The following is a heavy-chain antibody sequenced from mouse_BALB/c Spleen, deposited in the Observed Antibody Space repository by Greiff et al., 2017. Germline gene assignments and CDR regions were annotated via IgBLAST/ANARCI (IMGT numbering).Heavy chain of an antibody. CDR2: ISSGGST. V-gene: IGHV5-6-5*01. CDR3: ARSTMITTYYAMDY. D-gene: IGHD2-4*01. Sequence: DVQLVESGGGLVKPGGSLKLSCAASGFTFSSYAMSWVRQTPEKRLEWVASISSGGSTYYPDSVKGRFTISRDNARNILYLQMSSLRSEDTAMYYCARSTMITTYYAMDYWGQGTSVTVSS. CDR1: GFTFSSYA. J-gene: IGHJ4*01.